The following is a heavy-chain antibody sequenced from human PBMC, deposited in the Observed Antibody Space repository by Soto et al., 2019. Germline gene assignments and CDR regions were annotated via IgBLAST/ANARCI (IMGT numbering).Heavy chain of an antibody. J-gene: IGHJ4*02. D-gene: IGHD3-22*01. Sequence: SETLSLTCTVSGGSISSGGYYWSWIRQHPGKGLEWIGYIYYSGSTYYNPSLKSRVTISVDTSKNQFSLKLSSVTAADTAVYYCARSTDSSGYSSFYLWGQGTLVTVSS. CDR2: IYYSGST. CDR1: GGSISSGGYY. CDR3: ARSTDSSGYSSFYL. V-gene: IGHV4-31*03.